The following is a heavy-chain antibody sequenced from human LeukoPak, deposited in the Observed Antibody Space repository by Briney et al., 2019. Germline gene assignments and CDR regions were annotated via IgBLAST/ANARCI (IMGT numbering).Heavy chain of an antibody. CDR1: GGSISSSSYY. D-gene: IGHD6-13*01. CDR3: AAIARQQFLSFDY. V-gene: IGHV4-39*01. CDR2: IYYSGST. J-gene: IGHJ4*02. Sequence: KTSETLSLTCTVSGGSISSSSYYWGWIRQPPGKGLEWIGSIYYSGSTYYNPSLKSRVTISVDTSKNQFSLKLSSVTAADTAVYYCAAIARQQFLSFDYWGQGTLVTVSS.